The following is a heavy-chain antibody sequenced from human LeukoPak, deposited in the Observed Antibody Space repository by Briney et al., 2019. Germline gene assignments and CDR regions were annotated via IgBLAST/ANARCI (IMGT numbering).Heavy chain of an antibody. V-gene: IGHV3-30*04. CDR3: ARSGVLRYFDWLLFGY. Sequence: GRSLRLSCADSGFTFSSYAMHWVRQAPGKGLEWVTVISYDGSNKYYADSVKGRFTISRDNSKNTLYLQMNSLRAEDTAVYYCARSGVLRYFDWLLFGYWGQGTLVTVSS. J-gene: IGHJ4*02. CDR1: GFTFSSYA. D-gene: IGHD3-9*01. CDR2: ISYDGSNK.